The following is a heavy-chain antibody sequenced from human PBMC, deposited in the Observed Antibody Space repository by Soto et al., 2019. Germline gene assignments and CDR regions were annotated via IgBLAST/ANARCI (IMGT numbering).Heavy chain of an antibody. CDR3: AKGLIAAAGTPSYFDY. CDR2: ISYDGSNK. V-gene: IGHV3-30*18. Sequence: QVQLVESGRGVVQPGRTLRLSCAASGFSFSSYGMYWVRQAPGKGLEWVAVISYDGSNKYYADSVKGRFTISRDNSKNTLYLQMNSLRAEDTAVYYCAKGLIAAAGTPSYFDYWGQGTLVTVSS. CDR1: GFSFSSYG. D-gene: IGHD6-13*01. J-gene: IGHJ4*02.